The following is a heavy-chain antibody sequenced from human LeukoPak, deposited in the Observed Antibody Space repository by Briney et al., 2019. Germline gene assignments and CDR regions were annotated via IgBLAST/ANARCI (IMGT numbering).Heavy chain of an antibody. V-gene: IGHV4-4*02. J-gene: IGHJ6*03. Sequence: SETLSLTCAVSGGSISSSNWWSWVRQPPGKGLGWIGEIYHSGGTNYNPSLNGPVTISRDTTTNLFSLRLRSVTAADTAVYYCARGRVSSSTWYSTYYYYFYMDVWGKETTVTVSS. CDR3: ARGRVSSSTWYSTYYYYFYMDV. D-gene: IGHD1-1*01. CDR1: GGSISSSNW. CDR2: IYHSGGT.